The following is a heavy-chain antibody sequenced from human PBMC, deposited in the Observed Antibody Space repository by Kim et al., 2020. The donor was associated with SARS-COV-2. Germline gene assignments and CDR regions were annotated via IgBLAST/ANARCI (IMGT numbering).Heavy chain of an antibody. CDR3: AKDLDVVVPAAYYYYGMDV. Sequence: GRFTISRNNSKNTLYLQMNSLRAEDAAVYYCAKDLDVVVPAAYYYYGMDVWGQGTTVTVSS. D-gene: IGHD2-2*01. J-gene: IGHJ6*02. V-gene: IGHV3-23*01.